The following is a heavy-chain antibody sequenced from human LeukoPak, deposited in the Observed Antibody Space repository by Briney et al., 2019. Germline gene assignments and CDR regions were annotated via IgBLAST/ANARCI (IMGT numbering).Heavy chain of an antibody. CDR1: GFTFSSYS. CDR3: ARPYYYDSSGYYYYYYGMDV. V-gene: IGHV3-48*01. J-gene: IGHJ6*02. D-gene: IGHD3-22*01. Sequence: GGSLRLSCAASGFTFSSYSMNWVRQAPGKGLEWVAYISSSSSPIYYADSVKGRFTISRDNDKDSLYLQMNSLRAEDTAVYYCARPYYYDSSGYYYYYYGMDVWGQGTTVTVSS. CDR2: ISSSSSPI.